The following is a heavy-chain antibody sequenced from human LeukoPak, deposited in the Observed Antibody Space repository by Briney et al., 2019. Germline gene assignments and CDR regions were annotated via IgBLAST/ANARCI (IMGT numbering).Heavy chain of an antibody. D-gene: IGHD6-13*01. CDR3: AREGVAAAGIGY. Sequence: GASVKVSCKASGYTFTSYYMHWVRQAPGQGLEWMGIINPSGGSTSYAQKFQGRVTMTRDTSTSTVYMELSSLRSEDTAAYYCAREGVAAAGIGYWGQGTLVTVSS. V-gene: IGHV1-46*01. CDR1: GYTFTSYY. J-gene: IGHJ4*02. CDR2: INPSGGST.